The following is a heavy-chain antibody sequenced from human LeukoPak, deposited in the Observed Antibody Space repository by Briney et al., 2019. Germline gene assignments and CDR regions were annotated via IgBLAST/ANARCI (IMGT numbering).Heavy chain of an antibody. Sequence: GGSLRLSCAASGFTFSSYWMSWVRQAPGKGLEWVANIKQDGSEKFYVDSVKGRFTISRDNAKNSLYLQMNSLRPEDTALYYCVKPDSSGWFDYWGQGTLVTVSS. CDR1: GFTFSSYW. D-gene: IGHD6-19*01. CDR2: IKQDGSEK. CDR3: VKPDSSGWFDY. J-gene: IGHJ4*02. V-gene: IGHV3-7*03.